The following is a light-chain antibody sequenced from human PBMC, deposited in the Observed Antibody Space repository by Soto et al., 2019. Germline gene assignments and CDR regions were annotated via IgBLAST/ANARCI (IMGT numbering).Light chain of an antibody. CDR1: SSDVGGYNY. V-gene: IGLV2-14*01. CDR3: SSYTSTSTPYWV. J-gene: IGLJ3*02. Sequence: QSALTQPASVSGSPGQSITISCTGTSSDVGGYNYVSWYQQHPGKAPKLMIYEVSNRPSGVSNRFSGSKSGNAASLTISGLQADDEDDYYYSSYTSTSTPYWVFGGGTKLTVL. CDR2: EVS.